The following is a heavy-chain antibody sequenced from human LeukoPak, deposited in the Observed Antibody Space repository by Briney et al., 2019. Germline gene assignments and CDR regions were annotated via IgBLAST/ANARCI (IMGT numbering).Heavy chain of an antibody. D-gene: IGHD3-22*01. Sequence: ASVTVSCTASGYTFTSYGISWVRQAPGQGLEWMGWISAYNCNTNYAQKLQGRVTMTTDTSTSTAYMEMRSLRSDDPAVYYCARDRYYYDSSGYYGGIFDYWGQGTLVTVSS. CDR3: ARDRYYYDSSGYYGGIFDY. CDR2: ISAYNCNT. J-gene: IGHJ4*02. CDR1: GYTFTSYG. V-gene: IGHV1-18*01.